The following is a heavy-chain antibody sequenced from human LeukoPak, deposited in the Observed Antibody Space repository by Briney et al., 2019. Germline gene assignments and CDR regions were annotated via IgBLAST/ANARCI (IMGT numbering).Heavy chain of an antibody. V-gene: IGHV1-2*06. J-gene: IGHJ5*02. D-gene: IGHD2-15*01. Sequence: ASVKVSCKASGYTFTGYYMHWVRQAPGQGLEWMGRINPNSGATNYAQKFQGRVTMTRDTSISTAYMELSRLRSDDTAVYYCARTPRYCSGGSCYSSPNWFDPWGQGTLVTVSS. CDR2: INPNSGAT. CDR3: ARTPRYCSGGSCYSSPNWFDP. CDR1: GYTFTGYY.